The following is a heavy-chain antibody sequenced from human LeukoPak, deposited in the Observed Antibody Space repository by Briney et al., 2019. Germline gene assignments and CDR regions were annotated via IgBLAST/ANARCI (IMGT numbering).Heavy chain of an antibody. CDR3: ASEVRGVLYWFDP. J-gene: IGHJ5*02. CDR1: GGSISSGSYY. Sequence: SETLSLTCTVSGGSISSGSYYWSWIRQPVGKGLEWIGRIYTSGSTNYNPSLKSRVTISVDTSKNQFSLKLSSVTAADTAVYYCASEVRGVLYWFDPWGQGTLVTVSS. CDR2: IYTSGST. V-gene: IGHV4-61*02. D-gene: IGHD3-10*01.